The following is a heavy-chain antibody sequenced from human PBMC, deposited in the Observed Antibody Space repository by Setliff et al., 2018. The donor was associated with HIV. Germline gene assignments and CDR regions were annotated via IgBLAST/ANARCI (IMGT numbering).Heavy chain of an antibody. V-gene: IGHV4-38-2*02. D-gene: IGHD3-10*01. CDR3: ARDRALRFSQSPSFNYFDV. Sequence: PSETLSLTCLVFGYSITNGNYWAWIRQSPGKGLEWIGSIYSTGHSYYNPSHTSRLTMSVDTAKNRFSLKLIPVTAADTAVYYCARDRALRFSQSPSFNYFDVWGQGALVTVSS. CDR1: GYSITNGNY. J-gene: IGHJ4*02. CDR2: IYSTGHS.